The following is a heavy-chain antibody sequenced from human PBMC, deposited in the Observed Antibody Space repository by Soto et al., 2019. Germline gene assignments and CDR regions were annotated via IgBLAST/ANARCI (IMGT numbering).Heavy chain of an antibody. CDR1: GGSISTSSYS. CDR3: ARQHLVVAADTIRWFGA. CDR2: IYYSGRT. D-gene: IGHD6-25*01. V-gene: IGHV4-39*01. Sequence: QLQLQASGPGLVKPAETLSLSCTVSGGSISTSSYSWGWIRRPPGKGLGWIGRIYYSGRTSYNPSVTSLFTMAMDTSTGWFSLRLSCVTASDTAVYYCARQHLVVAADTIRWFGASGPGTLVTVSS. J-gene: IGHJ5*02.